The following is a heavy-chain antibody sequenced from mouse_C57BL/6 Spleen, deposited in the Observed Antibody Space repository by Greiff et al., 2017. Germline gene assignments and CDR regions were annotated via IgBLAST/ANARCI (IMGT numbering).Heavy chain of an antibody. D-gene: IGHD2-5*01. J-gene: IGHJ4*01. CDR1: GYTFTNYN. V-gene: IGHV1-18*01. CDR3: AGYYSNGYYAMDD. Sequence: EVQLLESGPELVKPGASVKISCKASGYTFTNYNMAWVKQRHGHSLEWIGDINPNNGGTIYNKKFKGKATLTVDTSSSTAYMELRSLTSEDAAVYYCAGYYSNGYYAMDDWGKGTSVTVSS. CDR2: INPNNGGT.